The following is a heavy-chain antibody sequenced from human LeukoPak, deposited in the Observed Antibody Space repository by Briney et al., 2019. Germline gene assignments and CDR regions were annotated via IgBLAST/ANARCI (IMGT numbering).Heavy chain of an antibody. V-gene: IGHV3-23*01. CDR1: GFIFSSYA. CDR2: ISNSGANT. J-gene: IGHJ5*02. Sequence: PGGSLRLSCAATGFIFSSYAMHWVRQAPGKGLEWVSSISNSGANTYYADSVKGRFTISRDNSKNTLYLQMNSLRAEDAAVYYCAKGGWNSWFDPWGQGTLVSVSS. D-gene: IGHD1-1*01. CDR3: AKGGWNSWFDP.